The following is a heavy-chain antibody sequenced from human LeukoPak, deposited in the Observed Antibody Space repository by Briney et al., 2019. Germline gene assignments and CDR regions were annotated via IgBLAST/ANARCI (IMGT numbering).Heavy chain of an antibody. CDR1: GASIYTSSYY. CDR2: IYTSGST. Sequence: SETLSLTCTVSGASIYTSSYYWGWIRQPAGKGLEWIGRIYTSGSTNYNPSLKSRVTIAVDTSKNQVSLKLSSVTAADTAVYYCARGLNPSGGIKWGIAVAGTVGRAFDIWGQGTMVTVSS. D-gene: IGHD6-19*01. V-gene: IGHV4-61*02. J-gene: IGHJ3*02. CDR3: ARGLNPSGGIKWGIAVAGTVGRAFDI.